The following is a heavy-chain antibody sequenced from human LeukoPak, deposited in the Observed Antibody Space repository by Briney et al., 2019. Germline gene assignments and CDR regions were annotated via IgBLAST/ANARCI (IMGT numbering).Heavy chain of an antibody. J-gene: IGHJ4*02. D-gene: IGHD1-26*01. V-gene: IGHV4-59*08. CDR2: IFYNGST. CDR1: GGSISTYY. Sequence: SETLSLTCTVSGGSISTYYWNWIRQSPGKGLEWIGDIFYNGSTNNEPSLKSRVTMSVDTSKNQSSLEVTSVTAADSAVYYCARTRTGSRVFDYWGQGVLVTVSS. CDR3: ARTRTGSRVFDY.